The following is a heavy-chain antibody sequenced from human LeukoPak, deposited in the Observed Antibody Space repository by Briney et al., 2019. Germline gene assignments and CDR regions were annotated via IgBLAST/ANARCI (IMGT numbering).Heavy chain of an antibody. D-gene: IGHD4-17*01. J-gene: IGHJ6*03. CDR2: ISSRSSTI. CDR1: GFIFSSYS. Sequence: GGSLRLSCAASGFIFSSYSMNWVRQAPGKGLEWVSYISSRSSTIYYADSVKGRFTISRDNAKNSLNLQMNSLRAEDTAVYYCARDGITVTSYYYYYMDVWGKGTTVTVSS. CDR3: ARDGITVTSYYYYYMDV. V-gene: IGHV3-48*01.